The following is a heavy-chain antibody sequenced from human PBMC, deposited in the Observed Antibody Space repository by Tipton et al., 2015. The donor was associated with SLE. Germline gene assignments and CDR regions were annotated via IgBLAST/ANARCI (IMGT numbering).Heavy chain of an antibody. D-gene: IGHD2-15*01. J-gene: IGHJ6*02. CDR2: INSDGSST. V-gene: IGHV3-74*01. Sequence: SLRLSCAASGFTFSSYWMHWVRQAPGKGLVWVSRINSDGSSTSYADSVKGRFTISRDNAKNTLYLQMNSLRAEDTAVYYCARPLPPRVAATRYYYYYGMDVWGQGTTVTVSS. CDR3: ARPLPPRVAATRYYYYYGMDV. CDR1: GFTFSSYW.